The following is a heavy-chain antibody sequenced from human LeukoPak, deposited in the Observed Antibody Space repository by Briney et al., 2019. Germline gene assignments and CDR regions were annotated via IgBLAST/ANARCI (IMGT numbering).Heavy chain of an antibody. CDR3: ARDFGEFEAD. V-gene: IGHV1-69*01. J-gene: IGHJ4*02. CDR2: IIPIFGTA. CDR1: GGTFSSYA. Sequence: SVKVPCKASGGTFSSYAISWVRQTPGQGLEWMGGIIPIFGTANYAQKFQGRVTITADESTSTAYMELSSLRSEDTAVYYCARDFGEFEADWGQGTLVTVSS. D-gene: IGHD3-10*01.